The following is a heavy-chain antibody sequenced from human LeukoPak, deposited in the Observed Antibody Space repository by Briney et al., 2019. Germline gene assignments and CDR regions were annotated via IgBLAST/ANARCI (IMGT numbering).Heavy chain of an antibody. V-gene: IGHV1-3*01. CDR3: ARETAVTQNDAFDI. J-gene: IGHJ3*02. Sequence: ASVKVSCKASGYTFTSHTIHWVRQAPGQRLEWVGWINAGNANTKYSQKFQGRVTITMDTSATTAYMELSSLISEDTAVYYCARETAVTQNDAFDIWGQGTIITVSS. D-gene: IGHD4-17*01. CDR2: INAGNANT. CDR1: GYTFTSHT.